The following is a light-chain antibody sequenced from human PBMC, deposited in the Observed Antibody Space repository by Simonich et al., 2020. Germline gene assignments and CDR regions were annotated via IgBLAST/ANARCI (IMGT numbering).Light chain of an antibody. CDR1: SSDVGGYNY. V-gene: IGLV2-14*03. Sequence: QSALTQPVSVSGSPGQSITISCTGTSSDVGGYNYVSWYQHHPGKAPKLMIYDVSKRPAGVSNRFSGSKSGNTASLTISGLQAEDEADYYCSSYTSSSTWVFGGGTKLTVL. CDR3: SSYTSSSTWV. CDR2: DVS. J-gene: IGLJ3*02.